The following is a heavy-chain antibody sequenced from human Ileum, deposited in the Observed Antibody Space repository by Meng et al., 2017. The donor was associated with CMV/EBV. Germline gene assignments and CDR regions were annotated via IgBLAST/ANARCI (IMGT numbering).Heavy chain of an antibody. D-gene: IGHD1-26*01. V-gene: IGHV4-39*07. CDR1: GAPISSGSHS. Sequence: QLQEPGPGLVKPAETLSPTCTSSGAPISSGSHSWAWFRQPPGKRLEWIGSMYFSGIADYNPSLKSRVTISLHATQKQFSLRLTSVTAADSAVYSCARDLTNKWFYYWGQGTLVTVSS. CDR3: ARDLTNKWFYY. J-gene: IGHJ4*02. CDR2: MYFSGIA.